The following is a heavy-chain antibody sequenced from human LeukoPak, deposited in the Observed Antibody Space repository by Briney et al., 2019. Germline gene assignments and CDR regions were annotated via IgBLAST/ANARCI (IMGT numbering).Heavy chain of an antibody. CDR2: FHPEDGEK. Sequence: ASVKVSCKVSGYTLTQLSMHWVRQAPGKGLEWMGGFHPEDGEKVYAQKFRGRLTMTEDTSTDTAYMELSSLRFEDTAVYYCAADRAGSYLRFVYWGQGTPVTVSS. CDR3: AADRAGSYLRFVY. J-gene: IGHJ4*02. V-gene: IGHV1-24*01. CDR1: GYTLTQLS. D-gene: IGHD3-10*01.